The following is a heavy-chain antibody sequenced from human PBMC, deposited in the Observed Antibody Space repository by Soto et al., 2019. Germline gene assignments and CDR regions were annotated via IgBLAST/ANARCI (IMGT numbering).Heavy chain of an antibody. CDR2: IRSKAYGGTT. J-gene: IGHJ6*02. CDR1: GFTFGDYA. V-gene: IGHV3-49*04. CDR3: TRDRIIIFAVALHYYGMDV. D-gene: IGHD3-3*01. Sequence: GGSLRLSCTASGFTFGDYAVTWVRQAPGKGLEWVGLIRSKAYGGTTEYAASVKGRFTISRGDSKRIAYLQMNSLKTEDTAVYYCTRDRIIIFAVALHYYGMDVWGQGPTVTV.